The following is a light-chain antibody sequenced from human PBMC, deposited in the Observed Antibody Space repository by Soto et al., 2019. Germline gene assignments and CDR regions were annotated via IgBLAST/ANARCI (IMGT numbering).Light chain of an antibody. J-gene: IGLJ2*01. Sequence: QPVLTQPPSVSGAPGQRVTISCTGSNSNIGAGYDVHWYQQLPGRAPKLLIYVSNNRPSGVPDRFSGSRSGTSASLAITGLQAEDEADYYCQSFDSGLSVVFGGGTKLTVL. V-gene: IGLV1-40*01. CDR2: VSN. CDR1: NSNIGAGYD. CDR3: QSFDSGLSVV.